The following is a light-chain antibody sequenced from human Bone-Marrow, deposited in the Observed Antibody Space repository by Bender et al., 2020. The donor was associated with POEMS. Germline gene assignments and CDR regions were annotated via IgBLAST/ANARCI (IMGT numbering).Light chain of an antibody. V-gene: IGLV3-21*03. CDR1: NIGSKN. CDR3: QVWDSDNDPPVV. J-gene: IGLJ2*01. CDR2: DDD. Sequence: SYVLTQPPSVSVAPGKTAGVTCGGDNIGSKNVHWYQQKPGQAPVLVVYDDDDRPPGIPERLSGSKSGNMATLTISRVEAGDEADYFCQVWDSDNDPPVVFGGGTTLTVL.